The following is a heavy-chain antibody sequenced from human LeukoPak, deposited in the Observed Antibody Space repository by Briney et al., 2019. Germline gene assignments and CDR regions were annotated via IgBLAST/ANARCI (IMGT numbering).Heavy chain of an antibody. D-gene: IGHD2-15*01. V-gene: IGHV2-5*01. CDR3: AHTVAAATLNWFDP. J-gene: IGHJ5*02. CDR2: IYWNDDK. Sequence: SGPTLVKPTQTLTLTCTFSGFSLNSRPVGVGWTRQPPGKALEWLALIYWNDDKRYSPSLKRRLTITKDPSKNHVVLTMTNMDPVDTATYYCAHTVAAATLNWFDPWGQGTPVTVSS. CDR1: GFSLNSRPVG.